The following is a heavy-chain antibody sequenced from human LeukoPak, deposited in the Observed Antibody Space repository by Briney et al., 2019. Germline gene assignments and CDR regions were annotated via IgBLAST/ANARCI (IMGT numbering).Heavy chain of an antibody. V-gene: IGHV4-59*01. J-gene: IGHJ4*02. CDR3: ARGYCSSSTCQYGDY. CDR1: GGSISSYY. D-gene: IGHD2-2*01. Sequence: SETLSLTCTVSGGSISSYYWSWIRQPPGKGLEWIGYIYYSGSTNYNPSLRSRVTISVDTSKNQFSLNLKYVTAADTAVYYCARGYCSSSTCQYGDYWGQGTLVTVPS. CDR2: IYYSGST.